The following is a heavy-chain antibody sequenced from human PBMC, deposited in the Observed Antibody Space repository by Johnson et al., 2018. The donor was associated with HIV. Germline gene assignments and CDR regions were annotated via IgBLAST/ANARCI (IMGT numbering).Heavy chain of an antibody. J-gene: IGHJ3*02. V-gene: IGHV3-11*01. CDR2: ISRSGSSI. CDR1: GFTFSDYY. CDR3: AKEKRCSADDAFDI. D-gene: IGHD1-1*01. Sequence: QVQLVESGGGLVKPGGSLSLSCAASGFTFSDYYMSWIRQAPGKGLEWVSYISRSGSSIYYADSVKGRFTIFRDNAKNSLFLEISSLRAEDTALYYCAKEKRCSADDAFDIWGQGTMVTVSS.